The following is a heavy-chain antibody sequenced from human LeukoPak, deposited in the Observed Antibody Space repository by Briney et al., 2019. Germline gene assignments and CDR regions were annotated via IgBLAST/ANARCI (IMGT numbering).Heavy chain of an antibody. CDR1: GFTVSSNS. CDR3: ARGREDYGASKNWFDP. V-gene: IGHV3-53*01. Sequence: GGSLRLSCTVSGFTVSSNSMSWVRQAPGKGLEWVSFIYSGTIHYSDSVKGRFTISRDNSKNTLYLQMNSLRAEDTAVYYCARGREDYGASKNWFDPWGQGTLVTVSS. J-gene: IGHJ5*02. D-gene: IGHD4-17*01. CDR2: IYSGTI.